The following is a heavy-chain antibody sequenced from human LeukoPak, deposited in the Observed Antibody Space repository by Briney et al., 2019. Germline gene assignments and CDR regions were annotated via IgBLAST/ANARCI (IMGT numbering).Heavy chain of an antibody. Sequence: GGSLRLSCAASGFTFSSYAMHWVRQAPGKGLEYVSAISSNGGTTYYANSVKGRFTISRDNSKNTLCLQMGSLRAEDMAVYYCARGDTKIRGLDSWGQGTLVTVSS. CDR2: ISSNGGTT. CDR3: ARGDTKIRGLDS. D-gene: IGHD3-10*01. CDR1: GFTFSSYA. V-gene: IGHV3-64*01. J-gene: IGHJ4*02.